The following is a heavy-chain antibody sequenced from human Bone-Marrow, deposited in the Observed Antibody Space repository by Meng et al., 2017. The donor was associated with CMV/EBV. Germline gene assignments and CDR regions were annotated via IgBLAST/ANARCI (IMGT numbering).Heavy chain of an antibody. CDR2: IYYSGST. Sequence: SETLSLTCTVSGGSVHSGNSYWSWIRQPPGKGLEWIGYIYYSGSTSYNPSLKSRVTISVDTSKNQFSLKLRSVTAADTAVYYCGIWRNSYVEVWGRGTVVTVSS. V-gene: IGHV4-61*01. CDR3: GIWRNSYVEV. D-gene: IGHD3-3*01. CDR1: GGSVHSGNSY. J-gene: IGHJ2*01.